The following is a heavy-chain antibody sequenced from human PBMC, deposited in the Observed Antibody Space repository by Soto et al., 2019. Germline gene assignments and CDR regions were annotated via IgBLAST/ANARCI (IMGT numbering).Heavy chain of an antibody. V-gene: IGHV4-34*01. CDR3: ARDLFQAAGPFDY. CDR2: INHSGGT. CDR1: GGSFSGYY. D-gene: IGHD6-25*01. Sequence: SETLSLTCAVYGGSFSGYYWSWIRQPPGKGLEWIGEINHSGGTNYNPSLKSRVTISVDNSKNTLYLQMNSLRAEDTAMYYCARDLFQAAGPFDYWGQGTLVTVSS. J-gene: IGHJ4*02.